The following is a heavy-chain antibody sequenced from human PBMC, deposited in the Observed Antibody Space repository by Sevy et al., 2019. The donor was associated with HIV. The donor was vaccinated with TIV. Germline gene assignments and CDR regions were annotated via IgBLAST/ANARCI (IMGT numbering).Heavy chain of an antibody. J-gene: IGHJ6*02. CDR2: ISGSGSTI. D-gene: IGHD4-17*01. CDR1: GFTFSDYY. V-gene: IGHV3-11*01. CDR3: ARDHVKDGDLGDYYYYAMDV. Sequence: GVSLRLSCAASGFTFSDYYMSWIRQAPGKGLEWISYISGSGSTIYNADSVKGRFTISRDNAKNSLYLQMNSLRAEDTAVYYCARDHVKDGDLGDYYYYAMDVWGQGTTVTVSS.